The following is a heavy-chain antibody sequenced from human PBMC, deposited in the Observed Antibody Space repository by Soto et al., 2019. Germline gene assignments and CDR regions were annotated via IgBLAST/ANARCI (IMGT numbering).Heavy chain of an antibody. CDR1: GFIFTSYW. CDR3: ARDVAVAGNWFGP. CDR2: IKQDGSEK. V-gene: IGHV3-7*03. J-gene: IGHJ5*02. Sequence: PGGSLRLSCAASGFIFTSYWMNWVRQAPGKGLEWVANIKQDGSEKYYVDSVKGRFTISRDNAKNSLYLQMNSLRAEDTAVYYCARDVAVAGNWFGPWGQGTLVTVSS. D-gene: IGHD6-19*01.